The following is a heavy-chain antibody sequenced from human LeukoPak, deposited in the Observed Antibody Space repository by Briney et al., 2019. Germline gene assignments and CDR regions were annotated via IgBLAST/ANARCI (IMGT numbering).Heavy chain of an antibody. CDR3: AREGPPYYYDSSYAFDI. J-gene: IGHJ3*02. CDR1: GFTFSSYS. Sequence: GGSLRLSCAASGFTFSSYSMNWVRQAPGKGLEWVSSISSSSSYIYYADSVKGRFTISRDNAKNSLYLQMNSLRAEDTAVYYCAREGPPYYYDSSYAFDIWGQGTMVTVSS. CDR2: ISSSSSYI. V-gene: IGHV3-21*01. D-gene: IGHD3-22*01.